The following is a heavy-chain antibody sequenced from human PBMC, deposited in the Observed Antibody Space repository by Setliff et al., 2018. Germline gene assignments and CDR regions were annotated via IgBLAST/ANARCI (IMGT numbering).Heavy chain of an antibody. CDR2: INPSSGST. Sequence: ASVKVSCKASGYTFTSHYMHWVRQAPGLGLEWMGTINPSSGSTRYAQKFQGRVTMTRDTSTSTVYMDMSSLRSEATAVYYCARDVFPYHSEVAFDIWGHGTVVTVS. J-gene: IGHJ3*02. D-gene: IGHD3-16*01. CDR3: ARDVFPYHSEVAFDI. CDR1: GYTFTSHY. V-gene: IGHV1-46*01.